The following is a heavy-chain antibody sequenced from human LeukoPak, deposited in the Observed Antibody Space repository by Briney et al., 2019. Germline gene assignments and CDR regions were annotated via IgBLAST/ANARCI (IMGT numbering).Heavy chain of an antibody. CDR1: GYTFTSYY. CDR2: INPSGGST. Sequence: ASVTVSCKASGYTFTSYYMHWVRQAPGQGLEWMGIINPSGGSTSYAQKFQGRVTMTRDTSTSTVHMELSSLRSEDTAVYYCAREEVGATDFDYWGQGTLVTVSS. D-gene: IGHD1-26*01. V-gene: IGHV1-46*01. J-gene: IGHJ4*02. CDR3: AREEVGATDFDY.